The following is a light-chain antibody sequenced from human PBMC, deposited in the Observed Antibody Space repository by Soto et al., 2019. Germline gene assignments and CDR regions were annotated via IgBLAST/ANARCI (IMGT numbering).Light chain of an antibody. Sequence: SVLTQPPSVSGAPGQRVTISCTGSSPNIGAGYGVHWYQQLPGTAPKLLIYGNSNRPSGVPDRFSGSKSGTSASLAITGLRAEDEADYYCQSYDSSLSGWVFGGGTKVTVL. V-gene: IGLV1-40*01. CDR1: SPNIGAGYG. J-gene: IGLJ3*02. CDR3: QSYDSSLSGWV. CDR2: GNS.